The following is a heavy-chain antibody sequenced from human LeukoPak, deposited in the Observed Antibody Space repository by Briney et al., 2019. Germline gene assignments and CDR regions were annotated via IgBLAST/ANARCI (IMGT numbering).Heavy chain of an antibody. J-gene: IGHJ6*02. CDR2: INPDGSST. CDR1: GFSFSSYW. D-gene: IGHD4-23*01. CDR3: ARDSYINSVYYGMDV. Sequence: GGSLRLSCAASGFSFSSYWMHWVRQAPGKGLLWVSRINPDGSSTSYADSVKGRFTISRDNAKNTLYLQMNSLRADDTAVYYCARDSYINSVYYGMDVWGQGTTVTVSS. V-gene: IGHV3-74*01.